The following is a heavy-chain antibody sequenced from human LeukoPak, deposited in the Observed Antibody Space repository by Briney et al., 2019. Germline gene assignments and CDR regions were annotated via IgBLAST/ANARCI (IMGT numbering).Heavy chain of an antibody. CDR2: IGGSGGGT. D-gene: IGHD2-15*01. J-gene: IGHJ4*02. CDR3: ARSQSQFVVVVAAITPEY. V-gene: IGHV3-23*01. CDR1: GFTFSSYA. Sequence: GGSLRLSCAAPGFTFSSYAMGSVRQAPGKGLEWVSSIGGSGGGTYYADSVKGRFTISTDTSTNTLYLQINSLRDEDTALYYCARSQSQFVVVVAAITPEYWCQGSLVTVSS.